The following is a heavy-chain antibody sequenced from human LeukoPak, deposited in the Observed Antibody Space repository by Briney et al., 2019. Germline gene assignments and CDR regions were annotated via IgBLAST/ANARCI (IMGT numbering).Heavy chain of an antibody. CDR1: GLTFNNYA. J-gene: IGHJ4*02. CDR3: AKGTSGWYWRFDY. Sequence: GGSLRLSCAASGLTFNNYAMSWVRQAPGKGLEWVSGITGGGTTTSYADSVKGRFTISRDNSKNTLFLQMNSLRAEDTAVCYCAKGTSGWYWRFDYWGQGTLVTVSS. CDR2: ITGGGTTT. V-gene: IGHV3-23*01. D-gene: IGHD6-19*01.